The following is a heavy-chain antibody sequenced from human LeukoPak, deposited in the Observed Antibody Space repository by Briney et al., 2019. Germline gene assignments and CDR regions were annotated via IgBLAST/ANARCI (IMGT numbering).Heavy chain of an antibody. Sequence: SGGSLRLSCAASGFRFDTYGMHWVRQAPGKGLEWVAYIRYDGSTTYYADSVRGRFTISRDNSKNTLYLEMNSLRAEYTAVFYCAKKRGNSASFDSWGQGNLVTVSS. CDR2: IRYDGSTT. D-gene: IGHD4-23*01. CDR3: AKKRGNSASFDS. CDR1: GFRFDTYG. J-gene: IGHJ4*02. V-gene: IGHV3-30*02.